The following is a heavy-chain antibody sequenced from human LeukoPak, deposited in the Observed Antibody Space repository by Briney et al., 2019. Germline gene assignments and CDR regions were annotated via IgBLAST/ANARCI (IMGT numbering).Heavy chain of an antibody. J-gene: IGHJ6*02. Sequence: GGSLRLSCAASGFTFSGNYMSWVRQAPGKGLEWVSVIYSGGSTYYADSVKGRFTISRDNSKNTVYLQMNSLRAEDTAVYYCARDAPITKLNYYGMDVWGQGTTVTVSS. CDR2: IYSGGST. CDR1: GFTFSGNY. V-gene: IGHV3-53*01. D-gene: IGHD3-9*01. CDR3: ARDAPITKLNYYGMDV.